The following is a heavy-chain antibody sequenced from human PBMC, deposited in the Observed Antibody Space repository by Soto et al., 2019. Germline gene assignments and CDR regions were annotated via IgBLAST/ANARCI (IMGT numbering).Heavy chain of an antibody. CDR2: LYPSGGA. Sequence: QVQLQESGPGLVTPSGTLSLTCSVSGLSISSHPWWTWVRQAPGKGLEWIGELYPSGGAAYNPSLKNRAAISVDYSQNHLSLTLPSVTAADTAVYYCARCVLCSNGGRFDPWGLGALVTVSS. V-gene: IGHV4-4*02. D-gene: IGHD2-8*01. CDR1: GLSISSHPW. J-gene: IGHJ5*02. CDR3: ARCVLCSNGGRFDP.